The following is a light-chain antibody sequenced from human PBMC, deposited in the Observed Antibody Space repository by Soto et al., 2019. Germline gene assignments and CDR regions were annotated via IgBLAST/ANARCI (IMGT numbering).Light chain of an antibody. CDR2: EVN. V-gene: IGLV2-14*01. J-gene: IGLJ1*01. Sequence: QSFLSQPASLSGSPVQSITISCTGTSSDIGAYYYFSWFQQHPGKSPKLMISEVNNRPSGFSNRFYGSKSGNTAYLTISGLQVEDEAEYFCLSFTTTXTHVVGTGTKVXV. CDR1: SSDIGAYYY. CDR3: LSFTTTXTHV.